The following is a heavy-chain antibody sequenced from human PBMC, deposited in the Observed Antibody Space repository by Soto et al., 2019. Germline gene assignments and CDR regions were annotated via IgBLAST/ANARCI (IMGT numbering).Heavy chain of an antibody. CDR1: GFSLSTSGMC. V-gene: IGHV2-70*11. CDR2: IDWDDDK. D-gene: IGHD6-6*01. Sequence: ESGPNLEKPPQTLALTCTFSGFSLSTSGMCVSWIRQPPGKALEWLARIDWDDDKYYSTSLKTRLTISKDTSKNQVVLTMTNMDPVDTATYYCARIYSSLGAFDIWGQGTMVTVSS. CDR3: ARIYSSLGAFDI. J-gene: IGHJ3*02.